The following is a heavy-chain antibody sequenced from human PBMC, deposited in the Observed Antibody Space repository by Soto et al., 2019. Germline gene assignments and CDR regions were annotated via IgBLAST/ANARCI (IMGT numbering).Heavy chain of an antibody. J-gene: IGHJ5*02. CDR1: GGSIISYY. CDR3: ARYGSGSSVWFDP. CDR2: IYYSGST. Sequence: PSETLSLTCTVSGGSIISYYWSWIRQPPGKGLEWIGYIYYSGSTNYNPSLKSRVTISVDTSKNQFSLKLSSVTAADTAVYYCARYGSGSSVWFDPWGQGTLVTVSS. V-gene: IGHV4-59*01. D-gene: IGHD3-10*01.